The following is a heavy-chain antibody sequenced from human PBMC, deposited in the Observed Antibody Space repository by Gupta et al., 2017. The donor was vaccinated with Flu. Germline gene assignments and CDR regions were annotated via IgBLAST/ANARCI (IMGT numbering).Heavy chain of an antibody. CDR3: SHRPEIAADWFDT. Sequence: IPQPQGKDLAWLALIYWHDDKRYSPSLKRRLTITKDISKNQVVLTMTNMDHVDTVTYYCSHRPEIAADWFDTWGQGTLVTVSS. CDR2: IYWHDDK. V-gene: IGHV2-5*01. J-gene: IGHJ5*02. D-gene: IGHD6-25*01.